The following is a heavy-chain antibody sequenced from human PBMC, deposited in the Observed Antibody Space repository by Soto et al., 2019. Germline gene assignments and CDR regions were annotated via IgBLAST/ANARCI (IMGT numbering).Heavy chain of an antibody. CDR3: ARDVRRGYSGYDVYNWFDP. CDR1: GGSISSYY. Sequence: SETLSLTCTVSGGSISSYYWSWIRQPPGKGLEWIGYIYYSGSTNYNPSLKSRVTISVDTSKNQFSLKLSSVTAADTAVYYCARDVRRGYSGYDVYNWFDPWGQGTLVTVSS. V-gene: IGHV4-59*01. D-gene: IGHD5-12*01. CDR2: IYYSGST. J-gene: IGHJ5*02.